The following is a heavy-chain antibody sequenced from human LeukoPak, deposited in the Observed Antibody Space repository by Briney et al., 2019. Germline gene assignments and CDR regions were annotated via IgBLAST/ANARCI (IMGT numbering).Heavy chain of an antibody. CDR1: GYSFTSYW. J-gene: IGHJ5*02. CDR2: IYPGDSDI. D-gene: IGHD2-15*01. V-gene: IGHV5-51*01. CDR3: ARRAGYCSGGSCPANWFDP. Sequence: GESLKISCKGSGYSFTSYWIGWVRQMPGKGLEWMRIIYPGDSDIRYSPSFQGQVTISVDRSISTAYLQWSSLKASDTAIYYCARRAGYCSGGSCPANWFDPWGQGTLVTVSS.